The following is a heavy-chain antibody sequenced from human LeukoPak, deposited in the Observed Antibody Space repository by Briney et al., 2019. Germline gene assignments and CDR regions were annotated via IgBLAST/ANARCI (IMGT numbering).Heavy chain of an antibody. J-gene: IGHJ2*01. CDR3: ARAFYGDYTGPWYFDL. Sequence: GGSLRLSCAASGFTVSCNYMSWVRQAPGKGLEWVSLIYSGGSIYYADSVKGRFTISRDNSKNMVCFQMNSLRAEDTAVYYCARAFYGDYTGPWYFDLWGRGTLVAVSS. D-gene: IGHD4-17*01. CDR2: IYSGGSI. CDR1: GFTVSCNY. V-gene: IGHV3-53*01.